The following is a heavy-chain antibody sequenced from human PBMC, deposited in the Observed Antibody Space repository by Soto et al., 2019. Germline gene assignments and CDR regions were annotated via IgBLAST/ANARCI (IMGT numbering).Heavy chain of an antibody. V-gene: IGHV5-51*01. CDR1: GYSFTSYW. Sequence: TGESLKISCKGSGYSFTSYWIGWVRQMPGKGLEWMGIIYPGDSDTRYSPSFQGQVTISADKSISTAYLQWSSLKASDTAMYYCARHQAPFVYYYGMDVWGQGTTVTVSS. CDR3: ARHQAPFVYYYGMDV. J-gene: IGHJ6*02. D-gene: IGHD2-21*01. CDR2: IYPGDSDT.